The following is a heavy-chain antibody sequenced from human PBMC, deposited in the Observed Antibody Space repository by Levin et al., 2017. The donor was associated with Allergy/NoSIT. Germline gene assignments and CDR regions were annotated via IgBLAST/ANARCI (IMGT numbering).Heavy chain of an antibody. J-gene: IGHJ5*02. CDR1: GGSISSYY. D-gene: IGHD6-19*01. V-gene: IGHV4-59*01. CDR3: AREAGQWLVRWFDP. Sequence: SETLSLTCTVSGGSISSYYWSWIRQPPGKGLEWIGYIYYSGSTNYNPSLKSRVTISVDTSKNQFSLKLSSVTAADTAVYYCAREAGQWLVRWFDPWGQGTLVTVSS. CDR2: IYYSGST.